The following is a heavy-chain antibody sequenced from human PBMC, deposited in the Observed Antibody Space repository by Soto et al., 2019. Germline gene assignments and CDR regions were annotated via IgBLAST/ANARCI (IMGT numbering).Heavy chain of an antibody. CDR2: ISYDGSNK. Sequence: QVQLVESGGGVVQPGRSLRLSCAASGFTFSSYGMHWVRQAPGKGLEWVAVISYDGSNKYYADSVKGRCTISRDNSKNTLYLQMNSLRAEDTAVYYCAKVTVGATPDYWGQGTLVTVSS. D-gene: IGHD1-26*01. V-gene: IGHV3-30*18. CDR1: GFTFSSYG. CDR3: AKVTVGATPDY. J-gene: IGHJ4*02.